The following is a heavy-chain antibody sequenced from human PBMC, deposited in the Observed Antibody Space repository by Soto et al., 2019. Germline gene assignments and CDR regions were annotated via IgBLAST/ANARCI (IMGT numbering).Heavy chain of an antibody. Sequence: GASVKVSCKAYGGTFTNYAISWGRQAPGQGLEWMGGIIPIFGTANYAQKFQGRVTITADESTSTAYMELSSLRSEDTAVYYCARGKVLLPGAIDYWGQGPLVT. CDR1: GGTFTNYA. V-gene: IGHV1-69*13. D-gene: IGHD2-2*02. CDR2: IIPIFGTA. J-gene: IGHJ4*02. CDR3: ARGKVLLPGAIDY.